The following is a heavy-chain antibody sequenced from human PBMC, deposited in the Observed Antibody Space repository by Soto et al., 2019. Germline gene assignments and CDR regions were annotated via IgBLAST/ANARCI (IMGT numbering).Heavy chain of an antibody. V-gene: IGHV1-46*01. J-gene: IGHJ5*02. CDR1: GYTFTSYY. CDR2: INPSGGST. Sequence: ASVKVSCKASGYTFTSYYMHWVRQAPGQGLEWMGIINPSGGSTSYAQKFQGRVTMTRDTSTSTVYMELSSLRSEDTAVYYCASTPVRFLGPWFDPWGQGTLVTAPQ. CDR3: ASTPVRFLGPWFDP. D-gene: IGHD3-3*01.